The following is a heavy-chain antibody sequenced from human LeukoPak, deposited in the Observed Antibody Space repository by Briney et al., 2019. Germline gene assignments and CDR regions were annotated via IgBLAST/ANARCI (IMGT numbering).Heavy chain of an antibody. D-gene: IGHD5-24*01. Sequence: ASVKVSCKASGYTFTGYYVHWVRQAPGQGLEWMGRINPNSGGTNYAQKFQGSVTMTRDTSINTAYMEVSRLRSDDTAIYYCARDLGRDGYDYYSWGQGTLVTVSS. CDR2: INPNSGGT. V-gene: IGHV1-2*06. CDR3: ARDLGRDGYDYYS. CDR1: GYTFTGYY. J-gene: IGHJ4*02.